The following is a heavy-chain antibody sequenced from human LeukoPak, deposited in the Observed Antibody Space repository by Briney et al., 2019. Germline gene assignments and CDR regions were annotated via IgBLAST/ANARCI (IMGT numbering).Heavy chain of an antibody. CDR1: GGSISSSNW. J-gene: IGHJ6*02. CDR2: IYHSGST. D-gene: IGHD6-13*01. CDR3: AREGIPAAGTGPYYYYGMDV. V-gene: IGHV4-4*02. Sequence: PSGTLSLTCAVSGGSISSSNWWSWVRQPPGKGLEWIGEIYHSGSTNYNPSLKSRVTISVDKSKNQFSLKLSSVTAADTAVYYCAREGIPAAGTGPYYYYGMDVWGQGTTVTVSS.